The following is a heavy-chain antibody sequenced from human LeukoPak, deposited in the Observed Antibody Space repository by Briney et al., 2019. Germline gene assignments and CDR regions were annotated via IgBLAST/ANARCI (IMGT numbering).Heavy chain of an antibody. CDR3: AVELKVSKFDP. CDR2: IYYSGST. V-gene: IGHV4-59*01. CDR1: GGSISSYY. Sequence: SETLSLTCAVSGGSISSYYWSWIRQPPGKGLEWIGYIYYSGSTNYNPALKSRVTISVDTSKNQFSLKLSSVTAADTAGYYCAVELKVSKFDPWGQGTLVSVSS. J-gene: IGHJ5*02.